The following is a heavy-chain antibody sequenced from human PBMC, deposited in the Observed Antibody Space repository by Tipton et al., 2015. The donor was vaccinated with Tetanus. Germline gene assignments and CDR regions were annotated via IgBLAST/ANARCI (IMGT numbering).Heavy chain of an antibody. J-gene: IGHJ4*02. CDR3: ARVRGYCSSTTCSGIDY. CDR2: ISGSRLTP. CDR1: GFRFDLYG. V-gene: IGHV3-21*01. D-gene: IGHD2-2*01. Sequence: GSLRLSCAASGFRFDLYGMSWVRQTPGKGLEWVAAISGSRLTPYYTDSVKGRFTISRDNARNSLYLQMNSLRAEDTAVYYCARVRGYCSSTTCSGIDYWGQGTLVTVSS.